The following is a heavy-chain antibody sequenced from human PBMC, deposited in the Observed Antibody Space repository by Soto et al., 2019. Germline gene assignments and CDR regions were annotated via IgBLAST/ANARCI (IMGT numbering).Heavy chain of an antibody. D-gene: IGHD2-2*01. J-gene: IGHJ5*02. Sequence: ASVKVSCKASGGTFSSYAISWVRQAPGQGLEWMGGIIPIFGTANYAQKFQGRVTITADKSTSTAYMELSSLRSEDTAVYYCARDGSRSQLLSMLRPPRNWFDPWGQGTLVTVSS. CDR1: GGTFSSYA. CDR2: IIPIFGTA. CDR3: ARDGSRSQLLSMLRPPRNWFDP. V-gene: IGHV1-69*06.